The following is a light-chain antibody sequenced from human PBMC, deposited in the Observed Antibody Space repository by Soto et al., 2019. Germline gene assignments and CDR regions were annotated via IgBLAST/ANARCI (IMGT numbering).Light chain of an antibody. CDR1: QSVSRS. V-gene: IGKV3-11*01. Sequence: EIVLTQSPATLSLSPGDRATLSCRASQSVSRSLTWYQQKPGQAPRLLIYDASNRATGIPVRFSGSGSGTDYTLTITNLEPEDFAIYYCQQRSNWPWTFGQGTKVDIK. CDR2: DAS. J-gene: IGKJ1*01. CDR3: QQRSNWPWT.